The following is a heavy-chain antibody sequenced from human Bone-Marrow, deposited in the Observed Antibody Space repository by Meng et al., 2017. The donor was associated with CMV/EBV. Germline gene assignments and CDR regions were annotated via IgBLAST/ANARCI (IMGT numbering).Heavy chain of an antibody. Sequence: GESLKISCVASGFTFRSYWMSWVRQAPGKGLEWVAGIKEDGSEKYSVDSVKGRFTISRDNAKNSLYLQMNSLRAEDTAVYYCAREGHTSFRFKYYYYYGMDVWGQGTTVTVSS. V-gene: IGHV3-7*01. CDR2: IKEDGSEK. CDR3: AREGHTSFRFKYYYYYGMDV. J-gene: IGHJ6*02. D-gene: IGHD2-2*01. CDR1: GFTFRSYW.